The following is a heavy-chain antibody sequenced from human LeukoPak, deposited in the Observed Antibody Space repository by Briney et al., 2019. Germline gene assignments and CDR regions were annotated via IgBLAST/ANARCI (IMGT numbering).Heavy chain of an antibody. D-gene: IGHD3-10*01. CDR3: ARLYYYGSGSSDY. Sequence: GRSLRLSCAASGFTFSTSVMSWVRQAPGKGLEWVSFISSSSSNIYYADSVQGRFTISRDNAKNSLYLQMNSLRDEDTAVYYCARLYYYGSGSSDYWGQGTLVTVSS. V-gene: IGHV3-48*02. J-gene: IGHJ4*02. CDR2: ISSSSSNI. CDR1: GFTFSTSV.